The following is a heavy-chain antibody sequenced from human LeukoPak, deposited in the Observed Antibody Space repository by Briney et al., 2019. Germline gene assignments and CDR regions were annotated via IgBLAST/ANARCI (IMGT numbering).Heavy chain of an antibody. D-gene: IGHD4-23*01. CDR1: GYTFTSYY. J-gene: IGHJ5*02. V-gene: IGHV1-46*01. CDR2: INPSGGST. Sequence: ASVKVSCKASGYTFTSYYMHWVRQAPGQGLEWMGIINPSGGSTSYAQKFQGRVTMTRDMSTSTVYMELSSLRSEDTAVYYCARDRLPMTTVVHNWFEPWGQGTLVTVSS. CDR3: ARDRLPMTTVVHNWFEP.